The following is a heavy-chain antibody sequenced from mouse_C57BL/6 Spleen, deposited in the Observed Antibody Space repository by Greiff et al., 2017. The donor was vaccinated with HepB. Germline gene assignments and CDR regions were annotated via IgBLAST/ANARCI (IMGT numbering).Heavy chain of an antibody. CDR3: ARLTPPSYFDV. CDR1: GYTFTDYN. J-gene: IGHJ1*03. Sequence: EVQLQQSGPELVKPGASVKIPCKASGYTFTDYNMDWVKQSHGKSLEWIGDINPNNGGTIYNQKFKGKATLTVDKSSSTAYMELRSLTSEDTAVYYCARLTPPSYFDVWGTGTTVTVSS. CDR2: INPNNGGT. V-gene: IGHV1-18*01. D-gene: IGHD6-1*01.